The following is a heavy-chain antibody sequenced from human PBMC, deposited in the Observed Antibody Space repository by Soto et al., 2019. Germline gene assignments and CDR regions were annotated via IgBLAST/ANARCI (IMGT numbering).Heavy chain of an antibody. CDR3: ARDIGSEWFGELLFDWFDP. Sequence: SETLSLTCTVSGGSISSYYWSWIRQPAGKGLEWIGRIYTSGSTNYNPPLKSRVTMSVDTSKNQFSLKLSSVTAADTAVYYCARDIGSEWFGELLFDWFDPWGQGTLVTVSS. CDR2: IYTSGST. J-gene: IGHJ5*02. V-gene: IGHV4-4*07. D-gene: IGHD3-10*01. CDR1: GGSISSYY.